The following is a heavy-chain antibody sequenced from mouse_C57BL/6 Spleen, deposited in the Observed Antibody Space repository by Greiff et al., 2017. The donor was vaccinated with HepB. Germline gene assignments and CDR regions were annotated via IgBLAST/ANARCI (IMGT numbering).Heavy chain of an antibody. J-gene: IGHJ4*01. CDR3: ARCLKVVNYAMDY. D-gene: IGHD1-1*01. CDR1: GYTFTSYW. V-gene: IGHV1-69*01. Sequence: QVQLQQSGAELVMPGASVKLSCKASGYTFTSYWMHWVKQRPGQGLEWIGEIDPSDSYTNYNQKFKGKSTLTVDKSSSTAYMQLSSLTSEDSAVYYCARCLKVVNYAMDYWGQGTSVTVSS. CDR2: IDPSDSYT.